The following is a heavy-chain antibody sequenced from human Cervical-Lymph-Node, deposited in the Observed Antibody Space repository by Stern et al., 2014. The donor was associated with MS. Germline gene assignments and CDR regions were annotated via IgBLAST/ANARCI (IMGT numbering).Heavy chain of an antibody. Sequence: VQLVESGAEVKKPGASVKVSCKASGFTFSNYGLSWVRQAPGQGLEWMGWISGYNGNIDFAQKFQGRLTMTTDTSTSTVYMELRSLRSDDTAVYYCTRDRGIMGTTTGDYWGQGTLVSVSS. CDR2: ISGYNGNI. CDR3: TRDRGIMGTTTGDY. V-gene: IGHV1-18*01. D-gene: IGHD1-26*01. J-gene: IGHJ4*02. CDR1: GFTFSNYG.